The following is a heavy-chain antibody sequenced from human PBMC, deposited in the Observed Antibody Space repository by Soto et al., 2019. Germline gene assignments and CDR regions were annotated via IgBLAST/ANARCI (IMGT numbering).Heavy chain of an antibody. CDR2: ISWNSGSI. CDR3: AKGLADTHRAHCYYGMDV. J-gene: IGHJ6*02. Sequence: EVQLVESGGGLVQPGRSLRLSCEGSGFTFDDCAMHGVRQATGKGLEWVSGISWNSGSIGYADSVKGRFTISRDNATNSLYLQMNSLRAEDTALYYCAKGLADTHRAHCYYGMDVWGQGTTVTVSS. CDR1: GFTFDDCA. D-gene: IGHD2-15*01. V-gene: IGHV3-9*01.